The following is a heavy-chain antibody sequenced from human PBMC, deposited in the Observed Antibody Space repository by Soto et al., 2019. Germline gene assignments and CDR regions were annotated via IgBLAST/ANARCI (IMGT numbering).Heavy chain of an antibody. D-gene: IGHD5-12*01. CDR2: IYYSGIT. Sequence: SETLSLTCTVSGGSISSGGYYWSWIRQHPGKGLEWIGYIYYSGITYYNPSLKSRVTVSVDTSKNQFSLKLSSVTAADTAVYYCARSRDGYNYFDSWGQGTQVTVSS. V-gene: IGHV4-31*03. CDR3: ARSRDGYNYFDS. J-gene: IGHJ4*02. CDR1: GGSISSGGYY.